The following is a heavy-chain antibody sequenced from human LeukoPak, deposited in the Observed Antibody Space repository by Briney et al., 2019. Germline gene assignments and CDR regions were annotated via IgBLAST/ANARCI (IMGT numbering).Heavy chain of an antibody. Sequence: GGSLRLSCAASGFTVSSNYMSWVRQAPGKGLEWVSVIYSGGSTYYADSVKGRFTISRDNSKNTLYLQMNSLRAEDTAVYYCATALATGYCSGGSCYSGTGYWGQGTLVTVSS. CDR1: GFTVSSNY. J-gene: IGHJ4*02. CDR2: IYSGGST. V-gene: IGHV3-53*01. CDR3: ATALATGYCSGGSCYSGTGY. D-gene: IGHD2-15*01.